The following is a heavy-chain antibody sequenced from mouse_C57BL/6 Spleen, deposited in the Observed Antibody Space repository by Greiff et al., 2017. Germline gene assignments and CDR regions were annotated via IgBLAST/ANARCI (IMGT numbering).Heavy chain of an antibody. V-gene: IGHV1-82*01. CDR3: ARSRGIYDGCYVDYSMDY. CDR2: IYPGDGDT. Sequence: QVQLQQSGPELVKPGASVKISCKASGYAFSSSWMNWVKQRPGKGLEWIGRIYPGDGDTNYNGKFKGKATLTADKSSSTAYMQLSSLTSEDSAVYFCARSRGIYDGCYVDYSMDYWGQGTSVTVSS. J-gene: IGHJ4*01. D-gene: IGHD2-3*01. CDR1: GYAFSSSW.